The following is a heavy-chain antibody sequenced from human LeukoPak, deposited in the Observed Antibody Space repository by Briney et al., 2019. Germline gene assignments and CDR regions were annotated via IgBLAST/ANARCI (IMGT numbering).Heavy chain of an antibody. CDR2: INPNSGGT. Sequence: ASVKVSCKASGYTFTSYDINWVRQAPGQGLEWMGWINPNSGGTNYAQKFQGRVTMTRDTSISTAYMELSRLRSDDTAVYYCARAIAAADSWFDPWGQGTLVTVSS. J-gene: IGHJ5*02. CDR3: ARAIAAADSWFDP. CDR1: GYTFTSYD. D-gene: IGHD6-13*01. V-gene: IGHV1-2*02.